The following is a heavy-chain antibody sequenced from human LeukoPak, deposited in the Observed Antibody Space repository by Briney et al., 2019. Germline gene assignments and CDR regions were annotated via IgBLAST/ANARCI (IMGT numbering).Heavy chain of an antibody. CDR1: GGTFSSYA. CDR3: ARENIAAAGPVDY. CDR2: IIPIFGTA. D-gene: IGHD6-13*01. V-gene: IGHV1-69*13. Sequence: RASVKVSCKASGGTFSSYAISWVRQAPGQGLEWMGGIIPIFGTANYAQKFQGRVTITADESTSTAYMELSSLRSEDTAVYYCARENIAAAGPVDYWGQGTLVTVSS. J-gene: IGHJ4*02.